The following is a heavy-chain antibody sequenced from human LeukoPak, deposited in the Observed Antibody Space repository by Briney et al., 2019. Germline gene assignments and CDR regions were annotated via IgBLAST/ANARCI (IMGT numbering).Heavy chain of an antibody. CDR2: ITSSSSSI. CDR1: GFTFSTSS. Sequence: HPGGSLRLSCAASGFTFSTSSMNWVRQAPGKGLEWISYITSSSSSIYYADSVKGRFTIYRDNAEDSLYLQMNSLRVEDTGVYYCATGDRGVFAMWGQGTMVIVSS. V-gene: IGHV3-48*04. J-gene: IGHJ3*02. D-gene: IGHD7-27*01. CDR3: ATGDRGVFAM.